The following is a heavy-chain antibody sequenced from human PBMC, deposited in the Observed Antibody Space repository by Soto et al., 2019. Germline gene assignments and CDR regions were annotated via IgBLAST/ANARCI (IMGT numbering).Heavy chain of an antibody. J-gene: IGHJ6*03. V-gene: IGHV4-34*01. CDR3: ARGRVRGVIIMGCYMDV. Sequence: SETLSLTCAVYGGSFSGYYWSWIRQPPGKGLEWIGEINHSGSTNYNPSLKSRVTISVDTSKNQFSLKLSSVTAADTAVYYCARGRVRGVIIMGCYMDVWGKGTTVTVSS. CDR1: GGSFSGYY. CDR2: INHSGST. D-gene: IGHD3-10*01.